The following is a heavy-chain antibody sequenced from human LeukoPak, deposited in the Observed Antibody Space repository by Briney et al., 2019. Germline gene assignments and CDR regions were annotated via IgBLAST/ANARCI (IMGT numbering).Heavy chain of an antibody. CDR3: TTAPYYYDSSGSNY. J-gene: IGHJ4*02. D-gene: IGHD3-22*01. CDR1: GFTFTNAW. Sequence: PGGSLRLSCAASGFTFTNAWMTWVRQLPGKGLEWVGRVRSKTDGGTTDYAAPVKGRFTISRDDSKNTLYLQMNSLKIEDTAIYYCTTAPYYYDSSGSNYWGQGTLVTVSS. CDR2: VRSKTDGGTT. V-gene: IGHV3-15*01.